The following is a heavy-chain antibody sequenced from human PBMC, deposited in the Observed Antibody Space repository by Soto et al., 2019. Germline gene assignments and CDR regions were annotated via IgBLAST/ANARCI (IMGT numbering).Heavy chain of an antibody. CDR2: ISGSGGST. J-gene: IGHJ5*02. CDR3: AKEYYDFWSGYYPNWFDP. V-gene: IGHV3-23*01. Sequence: GGSLRLSCAASGFTFSSYAMSWVRQAPGKGLEWVSAISGSGGSTYYADSVKGRFTISRDNSKNTLYLQMNSLRAEDTAVYYCAKEYYDFWSGYYPNWFDPWGQGTLVTVSS. CDR1: GFTFSSYA. D-gene: IGHD3-3*01.